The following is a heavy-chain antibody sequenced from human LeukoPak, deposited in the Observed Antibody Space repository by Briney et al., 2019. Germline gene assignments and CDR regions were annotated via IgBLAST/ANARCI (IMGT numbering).Heavy chain of an antibody. V-gene: IGHV1-2*02. CDR1: GYTFTGYY. CDR3: ARAMTLRFLEWPI. Sequence: GASVKVSCTASGYTFTGYYMHWVRQAPGQGLEWMGWINPNSGGTNYAQKFQGRVTMTRDTSISTAYMELSRLRSDDTAVYYCARAMTLRFLEWPIWGQGTMVTVSS. J-gene: IGHJ3*02. D-gene: IGHD3-3*01. CDR2: INPNSGGT.